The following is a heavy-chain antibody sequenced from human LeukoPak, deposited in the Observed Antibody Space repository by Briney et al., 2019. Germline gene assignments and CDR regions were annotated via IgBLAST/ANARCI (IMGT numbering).Heavy chain of an antibody. CDR2: IYASGSS. J-gene: IGHJ1*01. CDR1: GGSISSYY. Sequence: SETLSLTCSVSGGSISSYYWSWIRQPPGKGLEWIGRIYASGSSNYNPSLKSRVTMSVDTSKNQFSLKLSSVTAAATAVYYCGRVSLLKSSGYTHEYFQYWGQGTLVTVSS. D-gene: IGHD3-22*01. CDR3: GRVSLLKSSGYTHEYFQY. V-gene: IGHV4-4*07.